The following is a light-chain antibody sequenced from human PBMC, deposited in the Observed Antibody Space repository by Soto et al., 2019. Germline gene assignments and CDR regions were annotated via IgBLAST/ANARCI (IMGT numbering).Light chain of an antibody. CDR3: SSFTTSYFYV. J-gene: IGLJ1*01. Sequence: QSVLTQPASVSGSPGQSITISCTGSGSDIGAYNYVPWYQQHPGKAPKLLIHGVTRRPSGVSSRFSASKSAYTASLTISGLQAEDEANYYCSSFTTSYFYVFGPGTKATVL. CDR1: GSDIGAYNY. V-gene: IGLV2-14*01. CDR2: GVT.